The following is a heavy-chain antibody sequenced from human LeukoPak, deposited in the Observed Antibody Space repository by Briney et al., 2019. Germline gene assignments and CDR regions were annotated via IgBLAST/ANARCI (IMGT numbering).Heavy chain of an antibody. J-gene: IGHJ4*02. CDR3: ARDRGQYSSGYYDY. D-gene: IGHD3-22*01. V-gene: IGHV3-7*05. CDR2: IKQDGSEK. Sequence: GGSLRLSCAASGFTFSGYWMSWVRQAPGKGLEWVANIKQDGSEKYYVDSVKGRFTISRDNAKNSLYLQMNSLRAEDTAVYYCARDRGQYSSGYYDYWGQGTLVTVSS. CDR1: GFTFSGYW.